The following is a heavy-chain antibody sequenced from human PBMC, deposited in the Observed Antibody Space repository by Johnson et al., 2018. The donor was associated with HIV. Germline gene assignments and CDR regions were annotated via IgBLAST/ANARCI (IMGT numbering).Heavy chain of an antibody. CDR3: ARGVGATTVAAFDI. CDR1: GFTFSYYS. J-gene: IGHJ3*02. D-gene: IGHD1-26*01. V-gene: IGHV3-30*04. Sequence: QVHLVESGGGVVQPGTSLILSCAASGFTFSYYSMHWVRQAPGKGLEWVALTSYDESDKFYADSVKGRFTISRDNGKNSLYLQMNSLRAEDTALYYCARGVGATTVAAFDIWGQGTMVTVSS. CDR2: TSYDESDK.